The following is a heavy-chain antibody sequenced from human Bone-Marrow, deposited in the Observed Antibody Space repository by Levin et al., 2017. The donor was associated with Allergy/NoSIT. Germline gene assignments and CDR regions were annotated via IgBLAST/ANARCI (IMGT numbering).Heavy chain of an antibody. Sequence: PGGSLRLSCAASGFTFSSYAMSWVRQAPGKGLEWVSAISGSGGSTYYADSVKGRFTISRDNSKNTLYLQMNSLRAEDTAVYYCAKEPGVVILKSDNYFDYWGQGTLVTVSS. CDR1: GFTFSSYA. CDR3: AKEPGVVILKSDNYFDY. J-gene: IGHJ4*02. D-gene: IGHD3-3*01. V-gene: IGHV3-23*01. CDR2: ISGSGGST.